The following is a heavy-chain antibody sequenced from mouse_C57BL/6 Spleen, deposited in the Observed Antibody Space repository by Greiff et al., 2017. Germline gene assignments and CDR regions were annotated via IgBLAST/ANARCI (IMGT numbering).Heavy chain of an antibody. CDR2: ISGGGVNT. D-gene: IGHD1-1*01. CDR1: GFTFSTYT. Sequence: EVHLVESGGGLVKPGGSLKLSCAASGFTFSTYTMSWVRQTPEKRLEWVATISGGGVNTYYPDSVKGRFTISRDNAKNTLYLQMSSLRSEDTALYYCARHGFITTVVIDYWGQGTTLTVSS. CDR3: ARHGFITTVVIDY. J-gene: IGHJ2*01. V-gene: IGHV5-9*01.